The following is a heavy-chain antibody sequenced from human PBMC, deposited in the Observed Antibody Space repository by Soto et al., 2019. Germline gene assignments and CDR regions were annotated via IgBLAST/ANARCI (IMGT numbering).Heavy chain of an antibody. CDR1: GGSFSGYY. CDR2: INHSGST. Sequence: SETLSLTCAVYGGSFSGYYWSWIRQPPGKGLEWIGEINHSGSTNYNPSLKSRVTISVDTSKNQFSLKLSSVTAADTAVYYRARDGDRDRSVVVPAANFDYWGQGTLVTVSS. CDR3: ARDGDRDRSVVVPAANFDY. D-gene: IGHD2-2*01. V-gene: IGHV4-34*01. J-gene: IGHJ4*02.